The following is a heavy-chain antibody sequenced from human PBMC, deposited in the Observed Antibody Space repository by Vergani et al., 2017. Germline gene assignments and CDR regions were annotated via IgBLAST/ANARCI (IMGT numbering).Heavy chain of an antibody. Sequence: QEQLLQSGGGVVQPGGSLRLSCIGSGYTFGHFDMHWVRQAPGKGLAWVAFIRYDGSNPQYIDPVKGRFTISRDNSKDTLFLQMNGLRPEDTGTYFCAKKGGSLYYYGVDVWGQGTTITGSS. V-gene: IGHV3-30*02. J-gene: IGHJ6*02. D-gene: IGHD1-26*01. CDR2: IRYDGSNP. CDR3: AKKGGSLYYYGVDV. CDR1: GYTFGHFD.